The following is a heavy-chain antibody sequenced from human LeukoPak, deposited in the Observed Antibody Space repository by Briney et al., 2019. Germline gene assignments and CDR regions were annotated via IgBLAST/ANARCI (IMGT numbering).Heavy chain of an antibody. Sequence: ASVKVSCKASGGTFSSYAISWVRQAPGQGLEWMGGIIPIFGTANYAQKFQGRVTITADESTSTAYMELSSLRSEDTAVYYCTREGAYGAHGFDYWGQGTLITVSS. D-gene: IGHD4-17*01. V-gene: IGHV1-69*13. CDR2: IIPIFGTA. CDR1: GGTFSSYA. CDR3: TREGAYGAHGFDY. J-gene: IGHJ4*02.